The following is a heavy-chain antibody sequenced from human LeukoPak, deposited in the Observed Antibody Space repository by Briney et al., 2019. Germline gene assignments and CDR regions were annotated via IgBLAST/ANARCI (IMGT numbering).Heavy chain of an antibody. CDR1: GGSIDTYY. Sequence: SETLSLTCTVSGGSIDTYYWNWIRQPPGKGLEWIGYVFHTGSTNYNPSLKSRVTISVDTSKNQFSLKLSSVTAADTAVYYCARGMRGIYDSSGRDAFDIWGQGTMVTVSS. D-gene: IGHD3-22*01. J-gene: IGHJ3*02. V-gene: IGHV4-59*01. CDR3: ARGMRGIYDSSGRDAFDI. CDR2: VFHTGST.